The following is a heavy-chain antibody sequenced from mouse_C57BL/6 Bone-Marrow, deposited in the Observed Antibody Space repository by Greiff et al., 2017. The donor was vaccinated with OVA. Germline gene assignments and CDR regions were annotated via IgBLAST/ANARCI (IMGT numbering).Heavy chain of an antibody. Sequence: QVQLQQSGAELVRPGTSVKVSCKASGYAFTNYLIEWVKQRPGQGLEWIGVINPGSGGTNYNQKFKGKATLTVDQSSSTAYMQLNSLTSEDSAVYYCARDRFAYWGQGTLVTVSA. J-gene: IGHJ3*01. V-gene: IGHV1-54*01. CDR2: INPGSGGT. CDR3: ARDRFAY. CDR1: GYAFTNYL.